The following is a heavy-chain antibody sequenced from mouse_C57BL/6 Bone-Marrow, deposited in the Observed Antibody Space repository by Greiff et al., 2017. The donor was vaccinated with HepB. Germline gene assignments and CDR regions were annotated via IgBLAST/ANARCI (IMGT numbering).Heavy chain of an antibody. CDR2: IWRGGST. V-gene: IGHV2-5*01. CDR3: AKNKYGSSHWYFDV. D-gene: IGHD1-1*01. J-gene: IGHJ1*03. CDR1: GFSLTSYG. Sequence: QVTLKVSGPGLVQPSQSLSITCTVSGFSLTSYGVHWVRQSPGKGLEWLGVIWRGGSTDYNAAFMSRLSITKDNSKSQVFFKMNSLQADDTAIYYCAKNKYGSSHWYFDVWGTGTTVTVSS.